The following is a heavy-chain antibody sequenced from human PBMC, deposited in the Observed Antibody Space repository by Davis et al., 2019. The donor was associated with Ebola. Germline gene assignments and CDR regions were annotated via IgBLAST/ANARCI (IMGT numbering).Heavy chain of an antibody. Sequence: SETLSLTCAVYGGSFSGYYWSWIRQPPGQGLEWLGEINHNGSTNYNPYLKRRVTISVDTSKNQCSLTLSSVTAADTAVYYCARGVGAVAGSRFDPWGQGTLVTVSS. J-gene: IGHJ5*02. D-gene: IGHD6-19*01. CDR2: INHNGST. CDR3: ARGVGAVAGSRFDP. V-gene: IGHV4-34*01. CDR1: GGSFSGYY.